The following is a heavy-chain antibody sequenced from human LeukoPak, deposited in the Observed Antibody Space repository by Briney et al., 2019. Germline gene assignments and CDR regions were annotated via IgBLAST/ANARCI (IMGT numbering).Heavy chain of an antibody. CDR1: GGSISSYY. D-gene: IGHD3-10*01. J-gene: IGHJ4*02. CDR2: IYHSGST. V-gene: IGHV4-4*07. Sequence: SETLSLTCTVSGGSISSYYWSWIRQPAGKGLEWIGRIYHSGSTYYNPSLKSRVTISVDTSKNQFSLKLSSVTAADTAVYYCARDRWFGELAPLDYWGQGTLVTVSS. CDR3: ARDRWFGELAPLDY.